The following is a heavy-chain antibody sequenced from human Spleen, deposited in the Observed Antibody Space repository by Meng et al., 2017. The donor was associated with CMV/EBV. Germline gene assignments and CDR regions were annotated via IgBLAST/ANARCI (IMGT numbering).Heavy chain of an antibody. CDR1: VCSCYVCG. D-gene: IGHD4-11*01. CDR2: STWNGGRT. Sequence: ASVCSCYVCGMSWVRQAAVEWVEWISGSTWNGGRTGDADSVKGRFIISRDNDKKPWYLQMNSMRAEGTALYYCARDWEVEAHTVTNYWGQGTLVTVSS. CDR3: ARDWEVEAHTVTNY. V-gene: IGHV3-20*03. J-gene: IGHJ4*02.